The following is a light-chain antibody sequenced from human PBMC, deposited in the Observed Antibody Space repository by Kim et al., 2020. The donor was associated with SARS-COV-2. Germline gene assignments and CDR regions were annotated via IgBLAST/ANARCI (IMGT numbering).Light chain of an antibody. CDR1: QSISIS. J-gene: IGKJ4*01. Sequence: DIQMTQSPSSLSASVGDRVTITCRASQSISISLNWYQQKPGKAPKVLISGASTLQSGVPSRFSGGGSGTDSTLPISSLHPEDFATYYCQQIYSTRLTFGGGTKVDIK. CDR2: GAS. V-gene: IGKV1-39*01. CDR3: QQIYSTRLT.